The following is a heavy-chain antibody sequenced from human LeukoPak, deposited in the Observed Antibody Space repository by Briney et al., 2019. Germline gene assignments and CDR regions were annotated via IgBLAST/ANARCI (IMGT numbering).Heavy chain of an antibody. J-gene: IGHJ6*03. CDR2: LNWNGGST. CDR3: ATSFPQNSFMDV. Sequence: GGSLRLSCAASGFTFDDYGMSWVRQAPGKGLEWVSGLNWNGGSTGYADSVKGRFTISRDNAKNSLDLQMISLRAEGTALYYCATSFPQNSFMDVWGKGTTVTVSS. V-gene: IGHV3-20*04. CDR1: GFTFDDYG. D-gene: IGHD3-3*02.